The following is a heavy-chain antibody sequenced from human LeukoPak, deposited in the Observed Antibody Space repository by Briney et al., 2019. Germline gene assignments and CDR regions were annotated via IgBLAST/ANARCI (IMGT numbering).Heavy chain of an antibody. V-gene: IGHV3-23*01. CDR3: AKLLPN. Sequence: GGSLRLSCAASGFTFSNRSMSWVRQAPGKGLEWVSTIGASDGTTYYADSVKGRFTISRDNSKNTLYLQMNSLRAEDTAIYYCAKLLPNWGQGTLVTVSS. CDR2: IGASDGTT. CDR1: GFTFSNRS. J-gene: IGHJ4*02.